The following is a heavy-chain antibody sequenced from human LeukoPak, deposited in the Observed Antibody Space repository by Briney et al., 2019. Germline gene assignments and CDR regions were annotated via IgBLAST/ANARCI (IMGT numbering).Heavy chain of an antibody. CDR1: GFTFSSYW. D-gene: IGHD2-21*01. CDR2: IKQDGSEK. Sequence: QTGGSLRLSCAASGFTFSSYWMSWVRQAPGKGLEWVANIKQDGSEKYYVDSVKGRFTISRDNAENSLYLQMNSLRAEDTAVYYCARDLTAYCGGDCYSEFGYWGQGTLVTVSS. CDR3: ARDLTAYCGGDCYSEFGY. V-gene: IGHV3-7*01. J-gene: IGHJ4*02.